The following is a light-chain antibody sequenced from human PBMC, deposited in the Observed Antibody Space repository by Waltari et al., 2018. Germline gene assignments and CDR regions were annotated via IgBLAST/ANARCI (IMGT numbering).Light chain of an antibody. CDR2: AVR. CDR3: TSYTSSSTIYV. J-gene: IGLJ1*01. CDR1: SSDVGRYNY. Sequence: QSGLTQPASVSGSPGQSITISCTGSSSDVGRYNYVSWNQQHPGKAPKLLIYAVRDRPSGVSNRFSGFKSGNAASLTISGLQAEDEADYYCTSYTSSSTIYVFGTGTKVTVL. V-gene: IGLV2-14*03.